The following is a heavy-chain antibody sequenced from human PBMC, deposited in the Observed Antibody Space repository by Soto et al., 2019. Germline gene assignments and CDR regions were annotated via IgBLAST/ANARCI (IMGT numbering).Heavy chain of an antibody. CDR1: GYTFTSYG. Sequence: GASVKVSCKASGYTFTSYGISWVRQAPEQGLEWMGWISAYNGNTNYARKLQGRVTMTTDTSTSTAYMELRSLRSDDTAVYYCARDVGDCSGGGCSTQYNWFDPWGQGTLVTVSS. CDR2: ISAYNGNT. J-gene: IGHJ5*02. CDR3: ARDVGDCSGGGCSTQYNWFDP. D-gene: IGHD2-15*01. V-gene: IGHV1-18*01.